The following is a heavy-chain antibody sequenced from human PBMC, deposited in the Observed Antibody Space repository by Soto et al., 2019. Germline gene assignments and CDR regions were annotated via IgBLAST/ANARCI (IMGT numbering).Heavy chain of an antibody. V-gene: IGHV3-7*04. J-gene: IGHJ6*02. D-gene: IGHD2-2*02. CDR1: GVPFSSYW. CDR2: MNQDGGEK. Sequence: PGGSLRLSCAASGVPFSSYWMTWLRQAPGKGPEWVADMNQDGGEKYYVDSVKGRFTISRDNAKTSLYLQMKSLRVEDTAVYYCARVDCSPSNCYNLYYGRDVWGQGPTVTVSS. CDR3: ARVDCSPSNCYNLYYGRDV.